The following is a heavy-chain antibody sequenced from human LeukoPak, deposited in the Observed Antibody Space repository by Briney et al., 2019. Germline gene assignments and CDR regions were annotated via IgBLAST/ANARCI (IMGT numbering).Heavy chain of an antibody. CDR1: GGTFSSYA. CDR3: ARDGEYQLLHPYYYYMDV. V-gene: IGHV1-69*13. CDR2: IITIFGTA. Sequence: ASVKVSCKASGGTFSSYAISWVRQAPGQGLEWMGGIITIFGTANYAQKFQGRVTITADESTSTAYMELSSPRSEDTAVYYCARDGEYQLLHPYYYYMDVWGKGTTVTVSS. J-gene: IGHJ6*03. D-gene: IGHD2-2*01.